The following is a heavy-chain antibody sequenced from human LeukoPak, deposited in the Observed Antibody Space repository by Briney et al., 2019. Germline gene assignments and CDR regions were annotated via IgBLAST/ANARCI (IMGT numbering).Heavy chain of an antibody. CDR2: MNPNSGNT. CDR3: AVGYSSILENGMDV. D-gene: IGHD6-13*01. V-gene: IGHV1-8*01. J-gene: IGHJ6*02. Sequence: ASVKVSCKASGYTFTSYDINWVRQATGQGLEWMGWMNPNSGNTGYAQKFQGRVTMTRNTSISTAYMELSSLRSEDTAVYYCAVGYSSILENGMDVWGQGTTVTVSS. CDR1: GYTFTSYD.